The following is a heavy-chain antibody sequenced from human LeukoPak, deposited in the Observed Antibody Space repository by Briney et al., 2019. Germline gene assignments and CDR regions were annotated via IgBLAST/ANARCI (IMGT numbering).Heavy chain of an antibody. CDR2: ISSSSSTI. D-gene: IGHD4-23*01. Sequence: GGSLRLSCAASGFTFSSYSMNWVRQAPGKGLEWVSYISSSSSTIYYADSVKGRFTISRDNAKNSLYLQMNSLRAEDTAVYYCASLSLRWSDYWGQGTLVTVSS. CDR3: ASLSLRWSDY. V-gene: IGHV3-48*04. J-gene: IGHJ4*02. CDR1: GFTFSSYS.